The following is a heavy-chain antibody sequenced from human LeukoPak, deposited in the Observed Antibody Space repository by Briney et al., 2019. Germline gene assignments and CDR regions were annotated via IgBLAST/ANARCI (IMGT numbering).Heavy chain of an antibody. CDR2: ISYDGSNK. V-gene: IGHV3-30*03. D-gene: IGHD3-22*01. J-gene: IGHJ4*02. CDR3: AGYSYDSSGLKY. CDR1: GFTFSSYG. Sequence: GGSLRLSCAASGFTFSSYGMHWVRQAPGKGLEWVAVISYDGSNKYYADSVKGRFTISRDNSKNTLYLQMNSLRAEDTAVYYCAGYSYDSSGLKYWGQGTLVTVSS.